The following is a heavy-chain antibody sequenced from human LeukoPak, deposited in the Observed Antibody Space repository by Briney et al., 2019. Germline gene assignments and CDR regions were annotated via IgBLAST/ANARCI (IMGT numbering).Heavy chain of an antibody. J-gene: IGHJ4*02. CDR1: GGSVSSGSYY. CDR2: IYYSGST. Sequence: SETLSLTCTVSGGSVSSGSYYWSWIRQPPGKGLEWIGYIYYSGSTNYNPSLKSRVTISVDTSKNQFSLKLSSVTAADTAVYYCAREGIHTATLDYWGQGTLVTVSS. V-gene: IGHV4-61*01. D-gene: IGHD5-18*01. CDR3: AREGIHTATLDY.